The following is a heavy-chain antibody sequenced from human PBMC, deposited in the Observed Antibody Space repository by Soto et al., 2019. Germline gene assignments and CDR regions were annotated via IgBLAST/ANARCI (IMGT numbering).Heavy chain of an antibody. CDR1: GYTFTSYA. D-gene: IGHD2-21*02. Sequence: QVQLVQSGAEVKKPGASVKVSCKASGYTFTSYAMHWVRQAPGQRLEWMGWINAGNGNTKYSQKFQGRVTITRDTAAGTACMEFSRLRSEDTGMYYCARSIVVVTAADYRGQGTLVTLSS. J-gene: IGHJ4*02. V-gene: IGHV1-3*01. CDR3: ARSIVVVTAADY. CDR2: INAGNGNT.